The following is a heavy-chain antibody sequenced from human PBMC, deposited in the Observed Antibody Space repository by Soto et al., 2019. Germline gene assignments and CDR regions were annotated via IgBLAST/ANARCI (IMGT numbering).Heavy chain of an antibody. CDR3: AKDVGSYYYDTSAYHYDY. CDR2: ISWNSGTI. Sequence: RRLSCVASGFIFEDYAMNWVRQGPGKGLEWVSGISWNSGTIGYADAVKGRFTISRDNAKNSLHLQMNSLRAEDTALYYCAKDVGSYYYDTSAYHYDYWGRGTQVTVSS. V-gene: IGHV3-9*01. D-gene: IGHD3-22*01. CDR1: GFIFEDYA. J-gene: IGHJ4*02.